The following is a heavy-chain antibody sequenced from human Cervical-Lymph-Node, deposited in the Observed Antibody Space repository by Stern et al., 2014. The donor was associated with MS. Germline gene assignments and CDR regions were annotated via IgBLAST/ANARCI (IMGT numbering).Heavy chain of an antibody. D-gene: IGHD5-18*01. V-gene: IGHV3-64D*06. CDR2: ISSNGGST. CDR3: VKRTWHTAMVRPTEAFFDL. J-gene: IGHJ2*01. Sequence: EVQLVESGGGLVQPGGSLRLSCSASGFTFSSYAMHWVRQAPGKGLEYVSAISSNGGSTYYADSVKGRFTISRDNSKNTLYLQMSSLRAEDTAVYYCVKRTWHTAMVRPTEAFFDLWGRGTLVTVSS. CDR1: GFTFSSYA.